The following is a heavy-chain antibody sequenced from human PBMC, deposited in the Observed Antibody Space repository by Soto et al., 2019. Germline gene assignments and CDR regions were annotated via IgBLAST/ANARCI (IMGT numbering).Heavy chain of an antibody. CDR1: GFTFSSYA. V-gene: IGHV3-23*01. D-gene: IGHD6-13*01. CDR3: AKEAASAGTFRPGPVD. CDR2: INSGGTT. J-gene: IGHJ4*02. Sequence: GGSLRLSCAASGFTFSSYAMSWVRQAPGKGLELVSVINSGGTTFYADSVKGRFTISRDNSKNTVFLQMSSLRAEDTAVYYCAKEAASAGTFRPGPVDWGQGTRVTVAS.